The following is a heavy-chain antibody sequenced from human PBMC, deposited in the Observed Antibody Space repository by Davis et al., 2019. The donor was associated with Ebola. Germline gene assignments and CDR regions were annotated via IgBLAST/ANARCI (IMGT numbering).Heavy chain of an antibody. CDR1: GGSFSGYY. V-gene: IGHV4-34*01. J-gene: IGHJ6*02. Sequence: GSLRLSCAVYGGSFSGYYWSWIRQPPGKGLEWIGEISHSGSTNYNPSLKSRVTISVDTSKNQFSLKLSSVTAADTAVYYCARGPWRYCSGGSCYSYYYYGMDVWGQGTTVTVSS. CDR2: ISHSGST. D-gene: IGHD2-15*01. CDR3: ARGPWRYCSGGSCYSYYYYGMDV.